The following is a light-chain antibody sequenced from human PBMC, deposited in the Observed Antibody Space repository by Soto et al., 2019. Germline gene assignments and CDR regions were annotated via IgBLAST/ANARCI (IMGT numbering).Light chain of an antibody. V-gene: IGKV1-39*01. CDR3: QQSYITPYT. CDR2: AAS. J-gene: IGKJ2*01. Sequence: DIPMTQSPSSLSASVGDTVTITCQASQSISVHLNWYQQKPGKVPKLLIYAASNLQSGVPSSFSGSGSETDFALTISSLQPEDFATYYCQQSYITPYTFGQGTKLQIK. CDR1: QSISVH.